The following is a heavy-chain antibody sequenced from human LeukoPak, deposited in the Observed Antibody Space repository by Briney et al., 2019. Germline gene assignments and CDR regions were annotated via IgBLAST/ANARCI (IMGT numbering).Heavy chain of an antibody. CDR2: ISHDGTE. J-gene: IGHJ3*01. Sequence: GSLRLSCAASGFPFSVYWMTWVRQAPGKGLEWVADISHDGTEFYADSVKGRFTISRDNAETSLDLQMNSLRADDTAVYYCARDKTTAHVFDVWGQGATVTVSS. D-gene: IGHD1-14*01. CDR3: ARDKTTAHVFDV. CDR1: GFPFSVYW. V-gene: IGHV3-7*01.